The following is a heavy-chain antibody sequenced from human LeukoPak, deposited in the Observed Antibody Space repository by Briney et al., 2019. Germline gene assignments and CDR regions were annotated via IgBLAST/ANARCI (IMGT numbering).Heavy chain of an antibody. V-gene: IGHV3-11*01. J-gene: IGHJ4*02. Sequence: GGSLRLSCAASGFTFSDYYMSWIRQAPGKGLEWVSYISSSGSTIYYADSVKGRFTISRDNAKNSLYLQMNSLRAEDTAVYYCARDLHYYDSLMSGYDYWGQGTLITVSS. CDR3: ARDLHYYDSLMSGYDY. D-gene: IGHD3-22*01. CDR1: GFTFSDYY. CDR2: ISSSGSTI.